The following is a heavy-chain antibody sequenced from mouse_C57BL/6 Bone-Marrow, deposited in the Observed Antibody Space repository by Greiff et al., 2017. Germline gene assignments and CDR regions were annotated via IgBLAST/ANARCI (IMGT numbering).Heavy chain of an antibody. Sequence: DVKLVESGGGLVKPGGSLKLSCAASGFTFSDYGMHWVRQAPEKGLEWVAYISSGSSTIYYADTVKGRFTISRDNAKNTLFLQMTSLRSEDTAMYYCAWGYDLDYWGQGTTLTVSS. V-gene: IGHV5-17*01. CDR3: AWGYDLDY. CDR2: ISSGSSTI. CDR1: GFTFSDYG. J-gene: IGHJ2*01. D-gene: IGHD2-2*01.